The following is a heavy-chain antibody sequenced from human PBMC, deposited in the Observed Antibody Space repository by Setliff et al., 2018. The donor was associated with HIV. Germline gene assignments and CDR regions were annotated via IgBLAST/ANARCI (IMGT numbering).Heavy chain of an antibody. Sequence: ASVKVSCKASGYSFTGYHMHWVRQAPGQGLEWIGRISPDNGAAEYAPKFQGRVRMTLDTSISTAYLEIPRLTSDDAAVYYCARPRVFDSFDVWGQGTLVTVSS. CDR3: ARPRVFDSFDV. V-gene: IGHV1-2*06. J-gene: IGHJ3*01. CDR1: GYSFTGYH. CDR2: ISPDNGAA.